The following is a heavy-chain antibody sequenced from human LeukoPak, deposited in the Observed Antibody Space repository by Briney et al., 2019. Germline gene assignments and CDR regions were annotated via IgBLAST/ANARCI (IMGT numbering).Heavy chain of an antibody. V-gene: IGHV3-30*04. CDR3: ARDRDGYHADFQY. CDR1: GFTLSNYA. J-gene: IGHJ1*01. CDR2: ISYDGSIK. Sequence: PGGSLRLSCAAPGFTLSNYAMHWVRQAPGKGLEWVTVISYDGSIKYYADSVKGRFTISRDSSKNTLYLQMNSLRAEDTAVYYCARDRDGYHADFQYWGQGTLVAVSS. D-gene: IGHD5-24*01.